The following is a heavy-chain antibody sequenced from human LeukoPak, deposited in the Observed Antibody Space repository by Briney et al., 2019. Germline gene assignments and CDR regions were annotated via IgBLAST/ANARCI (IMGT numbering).Heavy chain of an antibody. Sequence: SETLSLTCTVSGGSISSYYWSWIRQPPGKGLEWIGYIYYSGSTNYNPSLKSRVTISVDTSKNQFSLKLSSVTAADTAVYYCARVRGYSGYGEHDYWGQGTLVSVSS. J-gene: IGHJ4*02. CDR2: IYYSGST. D-gene: IGHD5-12*01. CDR3: ARVRGYSGYGEHDY. CDR1: GGSISSYY. V-gene: IGHV4-59*01.